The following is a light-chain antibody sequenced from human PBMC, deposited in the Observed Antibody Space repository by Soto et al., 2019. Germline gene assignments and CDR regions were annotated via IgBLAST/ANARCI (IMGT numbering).Light chain of an antibody. Sequence: QSALTQPPSASGSPGQSVTISCTGTSSDVGGYDYVSWYQQHPGKAPKLILYEISERPSGVPDRFSGSKSGNTASLTVSGLQAEDEADDYCSSYAGSNNCVFGTGTQLTVL. CDR1: SSDVGGYDY. CDR3: SSYAGSNNCV. CDR2: EIS. V-gene: IGLV2-8*01. J-gene: IGLJ1*01.